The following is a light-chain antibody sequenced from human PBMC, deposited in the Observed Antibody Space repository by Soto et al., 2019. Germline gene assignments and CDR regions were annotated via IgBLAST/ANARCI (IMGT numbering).Light chain of an antibody. CDR2: DNN. J-gene: IGLJ2*01. V-gene: IGLV1-51*01. CDR1: SSNIGNNY. Sequence: QSVLTQPPSVSAAPGQKVTITCSGSSSNIGNNYVSWYQQLPGTAPKLLIYDNNKRPSGIPDRFSGSKSGTSATLGITGLQTGDEADYYCGTWDSSLSAEVFGGGIKVTVL. CDR3: GTWDSSLSAEV.